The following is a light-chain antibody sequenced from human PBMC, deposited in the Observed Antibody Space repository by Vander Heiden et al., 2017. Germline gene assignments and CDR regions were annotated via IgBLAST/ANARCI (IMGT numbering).Light chain of an antibody. V-gene: IGLV1-40*01. CDR2: ADN. Sequence: QSVLPQPPSVSGAPGQRVPISCTGSSSNIVAGYEVHWYQQLPGTAPKLLIYADNNRPSGVPDRFSGSKSGPSASLAITGLQAEDEADYYCQSYDSTLSGSMVFGGGTKLTVL. CDR3: QSYDSTLSGSMV. J-gene: IGLJ3*02. CDR1: SSNIVAGYE.